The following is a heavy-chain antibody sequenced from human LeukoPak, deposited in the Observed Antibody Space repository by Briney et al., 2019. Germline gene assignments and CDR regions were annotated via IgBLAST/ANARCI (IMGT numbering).Heavy chain of an antibody. Sequence: GGSLRLSCAASGFTISPYWMSWVRQVPGKGLELVANIKEDGSMRYYVDSMKGRFTVSRDNAKNSLFLQMNSLRAEDTAIYYCTTDTWYSAGHWGQGTLVTVSS. J-gene: IGHJ4*02. CDR2: IKEDGSMR. CDR3: TTDTWYSAGH. CDR1: GFTISPYW. D-gene: IGHD2-15*01. V-gene: IGHV3-7*03.